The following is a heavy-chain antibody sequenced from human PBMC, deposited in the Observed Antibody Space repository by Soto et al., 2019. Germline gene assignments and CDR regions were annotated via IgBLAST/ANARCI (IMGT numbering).Heavy chain of an antibody. CDR3: ARLSLQGHYYNYCMDV. CDR1: GYSFTSYW. Sequence: PGESLKTSCQGSGYSFTSYWIGWVRQTPGKSLEWMEIIYPGDSDTRYSPSIQSQDTITTDQSISTDYLQWTNLTDSATAIKYWARLSLQGHYYNYCMDVWGQGTTVTVSS. J-gene: IGHJ6*02. CDR2: IYPGDSDT. D-gene: IGHD1-1*01. V-gene: IGHV5-51*01.